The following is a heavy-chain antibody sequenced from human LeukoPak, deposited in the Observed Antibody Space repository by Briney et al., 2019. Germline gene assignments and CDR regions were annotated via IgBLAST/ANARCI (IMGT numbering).Heavy chain of an antibody. CDR2: INWNGGST. J-gene: IGHJ5*02. CDR1: GFTFDDYG. Sequence: GGSLRLSCAASGFTFDDYGMSWVRQAPGKGLEWVSGINWNGGSTGYADSVKGRFTISRDNAMNSLYLQMNSLRAEDTALYYCARDLVAVAGTLRFDPWGQGTLVTVSS. D-gene: IGHD6-19*01. V-gene: IGHV3-20*04. CDR3: ARDLVAVAGTLRFDP.